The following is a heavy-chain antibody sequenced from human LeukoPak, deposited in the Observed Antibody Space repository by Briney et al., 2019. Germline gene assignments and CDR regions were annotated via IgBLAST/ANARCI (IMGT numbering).Heavy chain of an antibody. CDR1: TFTFSSYA. J-gene: IGHJ4*02. V-gene: IGHV3-64D*06. CDR3: VKGRCSGSSCYGGDY. Sequence: SGGSLRLSCTAFTFTFSSYAMNWVRQAPGKGLEYVSAITSNGGSTYYADSVKGGFTISRDNSKNTLYLQMSSLRAEDTAVYYCVKGRCSGSSCYGGDYWGQGTLVTVSS. CDR2: ITSNGGST. D-gene: IGHD2-2*01.